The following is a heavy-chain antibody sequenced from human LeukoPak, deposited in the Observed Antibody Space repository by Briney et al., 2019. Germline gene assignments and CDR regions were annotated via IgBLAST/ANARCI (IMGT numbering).Heavy chain of an antibody. J-gene: IGHJ4*02. V-gene: IGHV3-11*04. CDR2: ISSSGSTI. CDR3: AKAKGTQQAGDY. D-gene: IGHD1-7*01. CDR1: GFTFSDYY. Sequence: GSLRLSCAASGFTFSDYYMSWIRQAPGKGLEWVSYISSSGSTIYYADSVKGRFTISRDNSKNTLYLQMNSLRAEDTAVYYCAKAKGTQQAGDYWGQGTLVTVSS.